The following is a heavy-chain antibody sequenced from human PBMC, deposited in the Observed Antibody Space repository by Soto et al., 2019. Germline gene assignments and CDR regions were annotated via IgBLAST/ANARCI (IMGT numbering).Heavy chain of an antibody. V-gene: IGHV3-7*01. D-gene: IGHD6-19*01. Sequence: EVQLVESGGGLVQPGGSLRLSCAASGFTFSSYWMSWVRQAPGKGLEWVANIKQDGSEKYYVDSVKGRFTISRDNAKNSLYLQMNSLRAEDTAVYYCARETESWLVLWSDWFDPWGQGTLVTVSS. CDR2: IKQDGSEK. CDR1: GFTFSSYW. J-gene: IGHJ5*02. CDR3: ARETESWLVLWSDWFDP.